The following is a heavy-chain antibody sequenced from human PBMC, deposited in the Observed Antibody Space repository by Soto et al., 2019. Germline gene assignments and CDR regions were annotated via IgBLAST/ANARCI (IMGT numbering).Heavy chain of an antibody. CDR3: ARSTHDSSGYFVMDV. CDR2: IYPGDSDT. Sequence: ISCKGSGYSFTSYWIGWVRQMPGKGLEWMGIIYPGDSDTRYSPSFQGQVTISADKSISTAYLQWSSLKASDTAMYYCARSTHDSSGYFVMDVWGQGTTXTVSS. J-gene: IGHJ6*02. D-gene: IGHD3-22*01. CDR1: GYSFTSYW. V-gene: IGHV5-51*01.